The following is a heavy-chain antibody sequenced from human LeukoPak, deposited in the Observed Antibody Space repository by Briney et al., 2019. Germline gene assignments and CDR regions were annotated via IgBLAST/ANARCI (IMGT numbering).Heavy chain of an antibody. Sequence: GGSLTLSCAASKFSVSTFSMSWVRQAPGKGLEWVAGVSGSGRFTYYADSVKGRFTISRENFNDPLYLQMNSLRAEDTGVYYCCKDHFLTAVVRYAGYFQYWGQGTLVTVSS. CDR3: CKDHFLTAVVRYAGYFQY. V-gene: IGHV3-23*01. D-gene: IGHD6-19*01. J-gene: IGHJ1*01. CDR1: KFSVSTFS. CDR2: VSGSGRFT.